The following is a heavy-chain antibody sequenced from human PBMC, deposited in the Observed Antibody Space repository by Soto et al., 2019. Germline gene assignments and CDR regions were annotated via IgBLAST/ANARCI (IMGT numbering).Heavy chain of an antibody. CDR3: ARDLHAGTDHVKWFAA. CDR2: IAYDGSNR. V-gene: IGHV3-30*04. J-gene: IGHJ5*02. CDR1: GFSISRSA. Sequence: QVQLVESGGGVVQPGRSLRLSCAASGFSISRSAMHWVRQAPGKGLEWVAVIAYDGSNRWYADSAKGRFTISRDNSKNTVYLKLTSLRGEDTAVYYCARDLHAGTDHVKWFAAWGQGTVVTVSS.